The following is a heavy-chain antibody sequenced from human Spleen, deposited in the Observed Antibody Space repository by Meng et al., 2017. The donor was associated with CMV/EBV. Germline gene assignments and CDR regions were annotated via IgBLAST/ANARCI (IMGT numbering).Heavy chain of an antibody. CDR2: IYYSGST. CDR1: GGSVSSGSYY. V-gene: IGHV4-61*01. D-gene: IGHD3-22*01. CDR3: ARVQGYYDSSGYYYPDY. Sequence: SETLSLTCTVSGGSVSSGSYYWSWIRQPPGKGLEWIGYIYYSGSTYYNPSLKSRVTISVDTSKNQFSLKLSSVTAADTAVYYCARVQGYYDSSGYYYPDYWGQGTLVTVSS. J-gene: IGHJ4*02.